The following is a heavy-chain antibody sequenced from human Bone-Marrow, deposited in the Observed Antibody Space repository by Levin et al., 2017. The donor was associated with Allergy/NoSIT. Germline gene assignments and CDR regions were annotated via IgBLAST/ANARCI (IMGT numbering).Heavy chain of an antibody. CDR2: ISCDGNVN. CDR3: VRVNCAGDCRLKDALDI. V-gene: IGHV3-30*04. D-gene: IGHD2-21*02. J-gene: IGHJ3*02. CDR1: GFTFTDYA. Sequence: PSETLSLTCAASGFTFTDYAMHWVRQAPGKGLEWVAVISCDGNVNYYADSVKGRFTISRDQSKNILFLQMNSLRPEDTAVYFCVRVNCAGDCRLKDALDIWGQGTMVTVSS.